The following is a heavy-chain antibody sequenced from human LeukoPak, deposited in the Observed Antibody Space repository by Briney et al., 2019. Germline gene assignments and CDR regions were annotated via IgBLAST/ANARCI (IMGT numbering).Heavy chain of an antibody. D-gene: IGHD5-12*01. CDR3: ARGPSGYHNT. J-gene: IGHJ4*02. Sequence: GGSLRLSCAASGFTFSSYWMTWVRQAPGKGLGWVANIKQDGSDKYYLGSVKGRVTISRDNSKNTLYLQMNSLRAEDTAVYYCARGPSGYHNTGGQGTLVTVSS. CDR1: GFTFSSYW. V-gene: IGHV3-7*01. CDR2: IKQDGSDK.